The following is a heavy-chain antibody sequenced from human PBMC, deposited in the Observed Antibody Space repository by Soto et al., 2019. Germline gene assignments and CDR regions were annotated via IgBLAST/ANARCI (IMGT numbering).Heavy chain of an antibody. CDR3: TKNSAYVLDY. CDR1: RYSINNNNW. Sequence: PSETLSLTCDVSRYSINNNNWWSWVRQPPGGGLEWIGELHHGGSTNYNPSLESRATFSVDISKNQFFLKLSSVTAADTAVYYCTKNSAYVLDYWGQGTLVTVSS. D-gene: IGHD5-12*01. V-gene: IGHV4-4*02. CDR2: LHHGGST. J-gene: IGHJ4*02.